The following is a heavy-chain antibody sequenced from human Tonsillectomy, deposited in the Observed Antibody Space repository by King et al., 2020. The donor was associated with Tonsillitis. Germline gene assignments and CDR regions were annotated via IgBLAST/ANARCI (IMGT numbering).Heavy chain of an antibody. CDR2: ISSDGSKR. CDR1: GFIFRNYE. J-gene: IGHJ6*02. Sequence: VQLVESGGGVVQPGRSLRLSCAASGFIFRNYEMDWVRQAPGKGLDWVALISSDGSKRYYADSVQGRFTISRDNSRNTLSLQMSSPSAEDTAVYHCARDLSTVAASNGLDVWGQGTTVTVSS. CDR3: ARDLSTVAASNGLDV. V-gene: IGHV3-30*04. D-gene: IGHD6-19*01.